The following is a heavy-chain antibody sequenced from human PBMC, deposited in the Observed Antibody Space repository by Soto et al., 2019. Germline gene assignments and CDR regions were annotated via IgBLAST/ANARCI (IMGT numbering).Heavy chain of an antibody. CDR3: ANLGLGYCSSTSCSDY. CDR1: GFTFSSYG. D-gene: IGHD2-2*01. CDR2: ISYDGSNK. V-gene: IGHV3-30*18. J-gene: IGHJ4*02. Sequence: QVQLVESGGGVVQPGRSLRLSCAASGFTFSSYGMHWVRQAPGKGLEWVAVISYDGSNKYYADSVKGRFTISRDNSKNTLYLQMNSLRAEDTAVYYCANLGLGYCSSTSCSDYWGQGTLVTVSS.